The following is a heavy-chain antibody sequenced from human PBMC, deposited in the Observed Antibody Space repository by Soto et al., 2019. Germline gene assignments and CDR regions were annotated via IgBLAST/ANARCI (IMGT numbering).Heavy chain of an antibody. D-gene: IGHD3-16*01. V-gene: IGHV3-23*01. CDR2: TSGSDGTT. CDR1: GFTFTRYA. J-gene: IGHJ4*02. Sequence: PGGSLRLSCAASGFTFTRYAMNWVRQAPGKGLEWVSVTSGSDGTTYYADSVKGRFTISRDISKNTLYLQMNSVRAEDTAVYYFAKVGDSIYVWDYFASWGQGTLVTISS. CDR3: AKVGDSIYVWDYFAS.